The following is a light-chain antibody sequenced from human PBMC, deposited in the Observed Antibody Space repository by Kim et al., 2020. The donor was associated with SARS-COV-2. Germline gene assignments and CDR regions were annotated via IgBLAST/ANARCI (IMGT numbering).Light chain of an antibody. CDR3: QQRYNWPLT. J-gene: IGKJ4*01. V-gene: IGKV3-11*01. Sequence: VPPGERATLSCRASQSVGNSLAWFQQKPGQAPRLLIFKTSNRATGIPARFSGSGSGTAFTLTISSLEPEDFAVYYCQQRYNWPLTFGGGTKVDIK. CDR2: KTS. CDR1: QSVGNS.